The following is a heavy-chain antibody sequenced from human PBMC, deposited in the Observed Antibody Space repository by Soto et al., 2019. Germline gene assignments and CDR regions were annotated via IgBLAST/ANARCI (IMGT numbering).Heavy chain of an antibody. CDR3: ARDTGYTFGSLNY. J-gene: IGHJ4*02. V-gene: IGHV1-3*01. Sequence: HVELVQSGADVKKPGASVTISCKASGYTLTDYALHWVRQAPGQRLEWMGWMNAGVGNTLYSQKFRGRITITRDTSASTAYMELNSLKSEDTALYYCARDTGYTFGSLNYWGPGTLVTVSS. CDR2: MNAGVGNT. CDR1: GYTLTDYA. D-gene: IGHD5-18*01.